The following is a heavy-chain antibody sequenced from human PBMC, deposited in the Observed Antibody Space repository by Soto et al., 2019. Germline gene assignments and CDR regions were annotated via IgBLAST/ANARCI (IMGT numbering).Heavy chain of an antibody. Sequence: SETLSLTCTVSGDSISTDYWSWIRQSPGKGLEWIGFIYYGGSTNYNPSLKSRVTISVDTPKNQFSLKLSSVTAADTAVYYCAKNWNWGSLVHWGQGTLVNVS. J-gene: IGHJ4*02. V-gene: IGHV4-59*08. D-gene: IGHD7-27*01. CDR1: GDSISTDY. CDR3: AKNWNWGSLVH. CDR2: IYYGGST.